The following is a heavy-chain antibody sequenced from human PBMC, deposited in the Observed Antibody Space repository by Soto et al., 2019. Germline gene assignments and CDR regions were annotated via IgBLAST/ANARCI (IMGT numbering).Heavy chain of an antibody. Sequence: GASVKVSCKASGSTFTTYSMHWVRQPPGQGLEWMGWINAANGNTKYSQKFQGRLTITTDTAANTAYMDLSGLRSDDTDVYYFAIDVKYSSAWYYFDDRGQGTLVT. CDR2: INAANGNT. J-gene: IGHJ4*02. D-gene: IGHD6-13*01. CDR3: AIDVKYSSAWYYFDD. CDR1: GSTFTTYS. V-gene: IGHV1-3*01.